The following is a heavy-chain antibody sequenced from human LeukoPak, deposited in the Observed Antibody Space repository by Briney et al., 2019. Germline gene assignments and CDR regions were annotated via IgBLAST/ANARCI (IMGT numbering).Heavy chain of an antibody. CDR2: IYYSGST. CDR3: ARVYYGSGSYYPIDY. CDR1: GGSISSGGYY. V-gene: IGHV4-31*03. J-gene: IGHJ4*02. Sequence: PSETLSLTCTVSGGSISSGGYYWSWIRQHPGKGLEWIGYIYYSGSTYYNPSLKSRVTISVDTSKNQFSLKLSSVTAADTAVYYCARVYYGSGSYYPIDYWGQGTLVTVSS. D-gene: IGHD3-10*01.